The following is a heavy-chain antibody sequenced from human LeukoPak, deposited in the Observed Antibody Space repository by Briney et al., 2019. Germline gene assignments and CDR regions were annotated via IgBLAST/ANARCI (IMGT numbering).Heavy chain of an antibody. Sequence: GASVKVSCKASGYTFTGYYMHWVRQAPGQGLEWMGIINPSGGSTSYAQKFQGRVTMTRDTSTSTVYMELSSLRSEDTAVYYCARGVGYYDSSGYHFDCWGQGTLVTVSS. CDR3: ARGVGYYDSSGYHFDC. CDR1: GYTFTGYY. D-gene: IGHD3-22*01. CDR2: INPSGGST. J-gene: IGHJ4*02. V-gene: IGHV1-46*01.